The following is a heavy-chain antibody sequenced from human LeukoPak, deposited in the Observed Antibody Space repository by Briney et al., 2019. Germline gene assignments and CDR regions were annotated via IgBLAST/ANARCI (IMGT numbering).Heavy chain of an antibody. J-gene: IGHJ6*02. V-gene: IGHV3-30*04. D-gene: IGHD6-13*01. Sequence: GGSLRLSCAASGFTFSSHAMHWVRQAPGKGLEWVVVISYDGSNKYYADSVKGRFTISGDNFKNMLYLQMNSLRAEDTAMYYCAKEAAAPSYYYYGMDVWGQGTTVTVSS. CDR1: GFTFSSHA. CDR3: AKEAAAPSYYYYGMDV. CDR2: ISYDGSNK.